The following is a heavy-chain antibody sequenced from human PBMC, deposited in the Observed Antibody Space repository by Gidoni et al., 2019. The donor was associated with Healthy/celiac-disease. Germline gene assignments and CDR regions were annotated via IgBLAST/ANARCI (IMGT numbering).Heavy chain of an antibody. Sequence: QIHLVQCGAAVKKPGASVKVSCKASGYTFTSYAMHWVRQATGQRLEWMGWINAGNGNTKYAQKFQGRVTMTRDTSASTAYMELSSLRSEDTAVYYCARDVATYYYDSSGYFDYWGQGTLVTVSS. CDR2: INAGNGNT. CDR3: ARDVATYYYDSSGYFDY. CDR1: GYTFTSYA. V-gene: IGHV1-3*01. D-gene: IGHD3-22*01. J-gene: IGHJ4*02.